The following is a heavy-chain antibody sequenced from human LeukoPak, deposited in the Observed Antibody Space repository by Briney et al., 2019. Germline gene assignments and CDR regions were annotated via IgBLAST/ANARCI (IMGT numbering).Heavy chain of an antibody. Sequence: GGSLRLSCAASGFTFSDYYMSWIRQAPGKGLEWVSYISSSGSTIYYADSVKGRFTISRDNAKNSLYLQMNSLRAEDTAVYYCAREVHYYGSGSYYSGDNWFDPWGQGTLVTVSS. CDR1: GFTFSDYY. D-gene: IGHD3-10*01. CDR2: ISSSGSTI. V-gene: IGHV3-11*04. CDR3: AREVHYYGSGSYYSGDNWFDP. J-gene: IGHJ5*02.